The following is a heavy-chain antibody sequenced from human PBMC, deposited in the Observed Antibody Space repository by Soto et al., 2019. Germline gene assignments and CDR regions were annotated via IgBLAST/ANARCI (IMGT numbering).Heavy chain of an antibody. CDR3: VRDQINVGDSFYDSGMDV. D-gene: IGHD1-26*01. V-gene: IGHV4-61*01. J-gene: IGHJ6*02. CDR1: GDSVSSGSYY. Sequence: PXATLSLTFTVSGDSVSSGSYYWTWIRETPGKGLEWMGYIYYSGSTKYNPSLRSRVTISLDISNNQFSLNLSSVTAADTAVYYCVRDQINVGDSFYDSGMDVCGPRTAVTVSS. CDR2: IYYSGST.